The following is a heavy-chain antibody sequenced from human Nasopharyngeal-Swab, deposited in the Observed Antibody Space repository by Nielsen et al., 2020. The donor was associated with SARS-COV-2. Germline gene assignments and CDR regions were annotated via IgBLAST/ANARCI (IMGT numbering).Heavy chain of an antibody. V-gene: IGHV4-59*01. J-gene: IGHJ4*02. CDR2: IFHSGST. D-gene: IGHD2-8*01. Sequence: GSLRLSCTVSGGSISSYYWSWIRQPPGKGLEWIGYIFHSGSTNYNPSLKSRVTISVDTSKNQFSLRLSSVTAADTAVYYCASGLMVYAIASPFDYWGQGTLVTVSS. CDR3: ASGLMVYAIASPFDY. CDR1: GGSISSYY.